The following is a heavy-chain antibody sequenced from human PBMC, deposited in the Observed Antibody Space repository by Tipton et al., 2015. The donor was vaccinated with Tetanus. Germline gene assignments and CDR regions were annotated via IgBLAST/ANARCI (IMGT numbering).Heavy chain of an antibody. CDR2: IKQDGSQN. Sequence: SLRLSCAASGFNFSDYWMTWVRQAPGKGLEWVANIKQDGSQNFYVESVKGRFTISRGDATNTLYLQMNSLRAEDPALYYCARGRDASSWGQGTMVSVSS. V-gene: IGHV3-7*01. CDR1: GFNFSDYW. J-gene: IGHJ3*01. CDR3: ARGRDASS. D-gene: IGHD3-16*01.